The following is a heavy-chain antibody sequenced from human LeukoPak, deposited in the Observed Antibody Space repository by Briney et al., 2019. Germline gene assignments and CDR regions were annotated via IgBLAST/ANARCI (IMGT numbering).Heavy chain of an antibody. J-gene: IGHJ4*02. Sequence: PGGSLRLSCAASGFTVSSNYMSWVRQAPGKGLEWVSVIYSGGSTYYADSVKGRFTISRDNSKNTLYLQMNSLRAEDTAVYYCAGSRIVGAELPFDYWGQGTLVIVSS. CDR3: AGSRIVGAELPFDY. V-gene: IGHV3-53*01. CDR2: IYSGGST. CDR1: GFTVSSNY. D-gene: IGHD1-26*01.